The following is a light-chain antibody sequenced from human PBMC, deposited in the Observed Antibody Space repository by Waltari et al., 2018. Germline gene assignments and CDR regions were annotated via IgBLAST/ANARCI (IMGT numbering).Light chain of an antibody. CDR3: QQYHEWPDT. J-gene: IGKJ2*01. V-gene: IGKV3-15*01. CDR1: QSVSNN. Sequence: ETVMIQSPATLSVSPGETVTLSCRASQSVSNNLAWYQQTPGQPPRPRIYDAFSRGKAIPARCGGSGSGTDFTLTISTLQSEDVGVYYCQQYHEWPDTFGQGTKLEI. CDR2: DAF.